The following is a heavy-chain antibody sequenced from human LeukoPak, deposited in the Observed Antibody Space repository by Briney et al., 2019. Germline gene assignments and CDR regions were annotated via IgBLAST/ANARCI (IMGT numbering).Heavy chain of an antibody. CDR2: IYYTGST. J-gene: IGHJ5*02. CDR3: ARHLLFTLEHNWFDP. Sequence: SETLSLTCTVSGVSISSSNSYWGWIRQPPGRGLEWIGSIYYTGSTCYNPSLKSRVTISVDTSKNQFSLKLSSVTAADTAVYYCARHLLFTLEHNWFDPWGQGTLVTVSS. D-gene: IGHD2-21*02. CDR1: GVSISSSNSY. V-gene: IGHV4-39*01.